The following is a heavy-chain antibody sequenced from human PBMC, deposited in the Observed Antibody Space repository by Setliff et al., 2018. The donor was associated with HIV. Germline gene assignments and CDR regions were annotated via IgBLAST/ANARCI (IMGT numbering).Heavy chain of an antibody. V-gene: IGHV4-31*03. CDR1: GGSIISGGYY. J-gene: IGHJ4*02. CDR2: IYYSGST. D-gene: IGHD3-16*01. Sequence: SETLSLTCTVSGGSIISGGYYWIWLRQHPGKGLEWIGYIYYSGSTYYNPSLKSRFTISMDTSKTQFSLKVTSVSAADTAVYYCARGGRKDLSDYRGQGALVTVSS. CDR3: ARGGRKDLSDY.